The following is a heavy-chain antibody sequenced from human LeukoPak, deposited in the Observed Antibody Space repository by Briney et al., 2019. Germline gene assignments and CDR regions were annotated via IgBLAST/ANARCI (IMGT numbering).Heavy chain of an antibody. V-gene: IGHV4-30-4*08. CDR1: GGSISSGDYY. CDR2: IYYSGST. D-gene: IGHD5-24*01. CDR3: TANPHRDGPLNC. J-gene: IGHJ4*02. Sequence: SETLSLTCTVSGGSISSGDYYWSWIRQPPGKGLEWIGYIYYSGSTYYNPSLKSRVTISVDTSKNQFSLKLRSVTAADTAVYYCTANPHRDGPLNCWGQGTLVTVSS.